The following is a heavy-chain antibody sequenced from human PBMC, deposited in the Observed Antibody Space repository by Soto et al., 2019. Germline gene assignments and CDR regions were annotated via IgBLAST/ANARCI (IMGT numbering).Heavy chain of an antibody. J-gene: IGHJ5*01. CDR3: AKDAVPYNGKWDWFDS. Sequence: DVQLLESGGDLVQPGGSLRLSCAASEFTFSDFAMTWVRQAPGKGPEWVSSIGGDGSDTHYADSVKGRFTISRDNSKNTQFLQMSSLRSDDTAVYYCAKDAVPYNGKWDWFDSWGQGTLVTVSS. V-gene: IGHV3-23*01. CDR1: EFTFSDFA. CDR2: IGGDGSDT. D-gene: IGHD1-26*01.